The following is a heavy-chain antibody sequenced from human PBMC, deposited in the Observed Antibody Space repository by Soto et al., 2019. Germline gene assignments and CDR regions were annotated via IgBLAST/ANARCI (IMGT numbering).Heavy chain of an antibody. CDR3: AKDLITMIVVPGPNDY. V-gene: IGHV3-23*01. Sequence: GGSLRLSCAASGFTFSSYAMSWVRQAPGKGLEWVSAISGSGGSTYYADSVKGRFTISRDNSKNTLYLQMNSLRAEDTAVYYCAKDLITMIVVPGPNDYWGQGTLVTVSS. CDR1: GFTFSSYA. CDR2: ISGSGGST. J-gene: IGHJ4*02. D-gene: IGHD3-22*01.